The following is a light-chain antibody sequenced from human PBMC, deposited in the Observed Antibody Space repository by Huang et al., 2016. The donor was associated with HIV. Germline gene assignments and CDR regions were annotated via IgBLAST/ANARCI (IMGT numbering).Light chain of an antibody. CDR2: LAS. CDR3: QQYFFSPMT. CDR1: HSLLNSTNNKNY. V-gene: IGKV4-1*01. Sequence: DIVMTQSPDFLAVSLGERATISCKSSHSLLNSTNNKNYLAWSQQNPGQPPKLLIYLASIRESGVPDRVIVSGSGTDCTLPISSLQAEDVAVYFCQQYFFSPMTFGPGTKVDI. J-gene: IGKJ3*01.